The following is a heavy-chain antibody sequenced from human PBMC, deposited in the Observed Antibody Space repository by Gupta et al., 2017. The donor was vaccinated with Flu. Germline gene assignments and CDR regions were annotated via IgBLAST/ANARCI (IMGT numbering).Heavy chain of an antibody. Sequence: MHWVRQAPGKGLEYVSAISSNGGSTYYANSVKGRFTISRDNSKNTLYLQMGSLRAEDMAVYYCARDRYSSSWTYYYYYMDVWGKGTTVTVSS. V-gene: IGHV3-64*01. CDR2: ISSNGGST. D-gene: IGHD6-13*01. J-gene: IGHJ6*03. CDR3: ARDRYSSSWTYYYYYMDV.